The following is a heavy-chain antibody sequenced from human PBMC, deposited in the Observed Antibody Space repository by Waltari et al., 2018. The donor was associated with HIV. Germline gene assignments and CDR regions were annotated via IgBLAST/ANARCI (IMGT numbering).Heavy chain of an antibody. V-gene: IGHV4-38-2*02. CDR1: GYSISSGYY. J-gene: IGHJ4*02. Sequence: QVQLQESGPGLVKPSETLSLTCTVSGYSISSGYYWGWIRQPPGKGLEWIGSIYHSGSTYYNPSLKSRVTISVDTSKNQFSLKLSSVTAADTAVYYCVYGDHEDYFDYWGQGTLVTVSS. CDR3: VYGDHEDYFDY. D-gene: IGHD4-17*01. CDR2: IYHSGST.